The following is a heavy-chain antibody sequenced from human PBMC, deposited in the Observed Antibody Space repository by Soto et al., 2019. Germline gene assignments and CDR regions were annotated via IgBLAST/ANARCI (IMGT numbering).Heavy chain of an antibody. D-gene: IGHD6-25*01. V-gene: IGHV4-39*02. J-gene: IGHJ4*02. Sequence: SETLSLSCTVSGGSVTNSIYYWGWILQSPGKGLESIGSVYYRGRSYSKSSVQSLVTISVDTSKNRFSLSLTYVTASDPAVYFCVSQRTTVPTQAYFDYWGPGALVTVSS. CDR1: GGSVTNSIYY. CDR3: VSQRTTVPTQAYFDY. CDR2: VYYRGRS.